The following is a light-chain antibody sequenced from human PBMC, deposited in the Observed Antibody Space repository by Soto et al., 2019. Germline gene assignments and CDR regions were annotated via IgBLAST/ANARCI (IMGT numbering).Light chain of an antibody. CDR2: EVS. CDR3: SSYAITSTPFV. V-gene: IGLV2-14*01. J-gene: IGLJ1*01. Sequence: QSALTQPASVSGSPGQSITISCTGTSSDVGGYNYVSWYQQHPGKAPKFMIYEVSNRPSGVSNRFSGSKSGNTASLTICGLQDEDDADYYCSSYAITSTPFVVGTGTKLTVL. CDR1: SSDVGGYNY.